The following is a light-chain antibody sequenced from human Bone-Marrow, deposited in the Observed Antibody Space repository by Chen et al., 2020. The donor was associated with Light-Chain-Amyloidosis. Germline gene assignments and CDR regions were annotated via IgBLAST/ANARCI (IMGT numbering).Light chain of an antibody. CDR1: QDIKDF. V-gene: IGKV1-33*01. J-gene: IGKJ2*01. CDR2: DTT. Sequence: EIQLNQYPSSLSAAVGDRVTIACQATQDIKDFLNWFQQKPGKAPELLVFDTTKLHTGVPSRFSGTGFATNFSLVIFTLLPEDIGTYFCQQYDRLPYAFGQGTRL. CDR3: QQYDRLPYA.